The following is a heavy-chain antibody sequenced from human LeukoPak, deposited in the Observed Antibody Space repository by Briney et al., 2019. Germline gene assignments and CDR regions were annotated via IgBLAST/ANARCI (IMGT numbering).Heavy chain of an antibody. CDR3: AREDVVLVDAVRYYYYGMDV. J-gene: IGHJ6*02. CDR1: GYTFTDYG. V-gene: IGHV1-18*01. CDR2: IRTYNGDT. D-gene: IGHD2-8*01. Sequence: ASVKVSCKASGYTFTDYGISWVRPAPGQGLEWMGWIRTYNGDTNYAQKLQDRVTMTRDTSTSTVYMELSSLESEDTAVYYCAREDVVLVDAVRYYYYGMDVWGQGTTVTVSS.